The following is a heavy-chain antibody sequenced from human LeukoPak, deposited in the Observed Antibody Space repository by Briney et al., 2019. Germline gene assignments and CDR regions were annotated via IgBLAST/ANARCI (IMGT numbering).Heavy chain of an antibody. D-gene: IGHD3-22*01. CDR3: ARGRAYYYDSSQANWFDP. J-gene: IGHJ5*02. V-gene: IGHV3-74*01. Sequence: GGSLRLSCAASGFIFSSYWMHWVRQAPGKGLVWVSRINSDGSSTSYADSVKGRFTISRDNAKNTLYLQMNSLRAEDTAVYYCARGRAYYYDSSQANWFDPWGQGTLVTVSS. CDR2: INSDGSST. CDR1: GFIFSSYW.